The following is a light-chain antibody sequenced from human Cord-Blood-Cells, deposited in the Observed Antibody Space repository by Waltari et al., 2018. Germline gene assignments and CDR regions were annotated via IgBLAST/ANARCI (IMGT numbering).Light chain of an antibody. J-gene: IGLJ3*02. CDR2: YKSDSDK. CDR1: SGINVGTYR. V-gene: IGLV5-45*01. CDR3: MIWHSSAWV. Sequence: QAVLTQPASLSASPGASASLTCTLRSGINVGTYRIYWYQQKPGSPPQYLLRYKSDSDKQQGSGVPSLFSCAKDASANAGILLISGLHSEDEADYYCMIWHSSAWVFGGGTKLTVL.